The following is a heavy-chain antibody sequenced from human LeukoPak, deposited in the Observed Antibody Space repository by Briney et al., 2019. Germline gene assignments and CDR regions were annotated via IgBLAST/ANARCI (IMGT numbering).Heavy chain of an antibody. D-gene: IGHD2-2*01. V-gene: IGHV4-34*01. CDR2: INHSGST. Sequence: SETLSLTCAVYGGSFSGYYWSWIRQPPGKGLEWIGEINHSGSTNYNPSLKSRVIISVDTSKNQFSLKLSSVTAADTAVYYCARYHPGGLDYWGQGTLVTVSA. J-gene: IGHJ4*02. CDR3: ARYHPGGLDY. CDR1: GGSFSGYY.